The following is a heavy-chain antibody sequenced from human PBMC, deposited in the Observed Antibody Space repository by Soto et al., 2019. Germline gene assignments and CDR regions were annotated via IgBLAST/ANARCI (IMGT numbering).Heavy chain of an antibody. CDR2: IYWDDDN. V-gene: IGHV2-5*02. J-gene: IGHJ4*02. Sequence: QITLKESGPTLVKPTQPLTLTCSFSGFSLTSTAVGVNWIRQPPGKALEWLALIYWDDDNHFSPSLKSRLSVTKDTSKNQVVLTMANMDPVYTATYYCAHGSGWLSDYWGQGILVTVSS. D-gene: IGHD6-19*01. CDR3: AHGSGWLSDY. CDR1: GFSLTSTAVG.